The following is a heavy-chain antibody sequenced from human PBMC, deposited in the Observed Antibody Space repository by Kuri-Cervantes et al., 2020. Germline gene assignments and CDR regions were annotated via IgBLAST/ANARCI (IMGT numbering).Heavy chain of an antibody. CDR2: IYYSGST. V-gene: IGHV4-61*01. CDR3: ASQPGRLYYFDY. Sequence: SETLSLTCTVSGGSVSSGIYYWTWIRQPPGKGLEWIGYIYYSGSTKYNPSLKSRVTISVDSSKNQFSLKLSSVTAADTAVYYCASQPGRLYYFDYWGQGTLVTVSS. J-gene: IGHJ4*02. CDR1: GGSVSSGIYY.